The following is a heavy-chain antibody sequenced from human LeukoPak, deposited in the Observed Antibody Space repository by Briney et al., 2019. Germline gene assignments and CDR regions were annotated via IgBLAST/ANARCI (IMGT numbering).Heavy chain of an antibody. CDR3: ARDHSSGWLDY. CDR1: GFTFSSYS. D-gene: IGHD6-25*01. V-gene: IGHV3-21*01. Sequence: GGSLRLSCAASGFTFSSYSMNWVRQAPGKGLEWVSSISSSSSYIYYADSVKGRFTISRGNAKNSLYLQMNSLRAEDTAVYYCARDHSSGWLDYWGQGTLVTVSS. J-gene: IGHJ4*02. CDR2: ISSSSSYI.